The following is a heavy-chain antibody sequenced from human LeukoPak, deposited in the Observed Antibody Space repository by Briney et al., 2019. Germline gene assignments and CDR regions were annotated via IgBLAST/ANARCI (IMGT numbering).Heavy chain of an antibody. V-gene: IGHV3-21*01. Sequence: GGSLRLSCAASGFTFSSYSMNWVRQAPGKGLEWVSSISSSSSYIYYADSVKGRFTISGDNAENSLYLQMNSLRAEDTAVYYCARVGWELAYFDYWGQGTLVTVSS. CDR3: ARVGWELAYFDY. D-gene: IGHD1-26*01. J-gene: IGHJ4*02. CDR2: ISSSSSYI. CDR1: GFTFSSYS.